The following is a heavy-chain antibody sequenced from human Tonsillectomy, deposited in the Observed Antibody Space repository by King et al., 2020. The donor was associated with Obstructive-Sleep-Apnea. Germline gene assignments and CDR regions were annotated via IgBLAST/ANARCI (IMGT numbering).Heavy chain of an antibody. V-gene: IGHV3-43*01. CDR1: GFTFDDYT. D-gene: IGHD5-24*01. CDR2: ITWDGGST. CDR3: ARGGYNFDGLDV. Sequence: VKLVESGGVVVQPGGSLRLSCEASGFTFDDYTIHWVRHAPGKGREWVSLITWDGGSTYYADSAKGRFTISRDNSKNSLYLQMNSLRTEDTALYYCARGGYNFDGLDVWGQGTTVTVSS. J-gene: IGHJ6*02.